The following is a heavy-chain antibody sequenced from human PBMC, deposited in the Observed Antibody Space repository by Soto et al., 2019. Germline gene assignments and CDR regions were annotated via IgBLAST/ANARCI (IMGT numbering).Heavy chain of an antibody. CDR2: IYSRRRT. CDR3: AREPSDYILPFDY. J-gene: IGHJ4*02. V-gene: IGHV4-59*01. Sequence: SETLSLTCTVSGGSINPYYWSWIRQPPGKRQKWIGWIYSRRRTNYNPSLKSRDTISVDTSKNQFSQHMSSVTAADTNEYYCAREPSDYILPFDYWGLGTLVTVS. D-gene: IGHD4-17*01. CDR1: GGSINPYY.